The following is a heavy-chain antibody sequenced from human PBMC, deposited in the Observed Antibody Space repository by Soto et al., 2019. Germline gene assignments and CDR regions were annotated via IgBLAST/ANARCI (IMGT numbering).Heavy chain of an antibody. V-gene: IGHV1-18*01. J-gene: IGHJ3*01. Sequence: SVKVSCKASGYIFSSFYINWVRQAPGQGLEWMGWTSGYSGNSKYAQKFQGRVTMTTDTSTNTGYMEMRSLTSDDTAVYYCARDIFGHVDAFDLWGQGTMVTVSS. CDR1: GYIFSSFY. CDR2: TSGYSGNS. D-gene: IGHD3-3*02. CDR3: ARDIFGHVDAFDL.